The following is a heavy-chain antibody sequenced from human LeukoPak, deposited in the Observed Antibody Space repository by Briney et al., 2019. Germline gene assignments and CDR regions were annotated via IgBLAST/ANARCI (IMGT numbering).Heavy chain of an antibody. D-gene: IGHD2-21*02. J-gene: IGHJ5*02. CDR2: IYYSGNT. V-gene: IGHV4-39*01. CDR3: ARHLAEVTGNWFDP. Sequence: SETLSLTCAVYGGSFSGYYWGWIRQPPGKGLEWIGSIYYSGNTYYNPSLKSRVTVSVDTSKNQFSLSLSSVTASDTALYFCARHLAEVTGNWFDPWGQGTLVAVSS. CDR1: GGSFSGYY.